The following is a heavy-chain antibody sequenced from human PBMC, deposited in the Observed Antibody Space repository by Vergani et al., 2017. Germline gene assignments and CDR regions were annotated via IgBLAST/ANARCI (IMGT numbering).Heavy chain of an antibody. Sequence: QVQLVQSGAEVKKPGSSVKVSCKASGGTFSSYAISWVRQAPGQGLEWMGGIIPIFGTANYAQKFQGRVTITADESTSTAYMELSSLISEDTAVYYCATARANYGDYPPYYYYYMDVWGKGTTVTVSS. V-gene: IGHV1-69*01. CDR2: IIPIFGTA. CDR3: ATARANYGDYPPYYYYYMDV. D-gene: IGHD4-17*01. CDR1: GGTFSSYA. J-gene: IGHJ6*03.